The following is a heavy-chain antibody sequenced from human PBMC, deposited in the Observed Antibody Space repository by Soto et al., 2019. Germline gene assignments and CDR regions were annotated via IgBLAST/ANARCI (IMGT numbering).Heavy chain of an antibody. D-gene: IGHD3-22*01. CDR2: IWYDGSNK. J-gene: IGHJ4*02. Sequence: QVQLVESGGGVVQPGRSLRLSCAASGFTFSSYGMHWVRQAPGKGLEWVAVIWYDGSNKYYANSVKGRFTISRDNSKNTQYLQMNSLRAEDTAVYYCAREPDYYDRSGNLDYWGQGTLVTVSS. CDR1: GFTFSSYG. CDR3: AREPDYYDRSGNLDY. V-gene: IGHV3-33*01.